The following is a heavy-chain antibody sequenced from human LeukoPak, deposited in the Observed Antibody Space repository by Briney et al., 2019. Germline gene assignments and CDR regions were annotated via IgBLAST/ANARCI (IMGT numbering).Heavy chain of an antibody. J-gene: IGHJ4*02. Sequence: PSETLSLTCTVSGGSISSGGYYWSWIRQHPGKGLEWIGYIYYSGSTNYNPSLKSRVTISVDTSKNQFSLKLSPVTAADTAVYYCARDTSSVGIAVAGVDDFDYWGQGTLVTVSS. CDR3: ARDTSSVGIAVAGVDDFDY. V-gene: IGHV4-61*08. CDR2: IYYSGST. CDR1: GGSISSGGYY. D-gene: IGHD6-19*01.